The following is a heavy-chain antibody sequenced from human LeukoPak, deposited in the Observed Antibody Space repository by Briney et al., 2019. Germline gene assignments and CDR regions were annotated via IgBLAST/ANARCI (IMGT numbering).Heavy chain of an antibody. J-gene: IGHJ6*03. Sequence: SETLSLTCAVYGGSFSGYYWSWIRQPPGKGLEWIGEINHSGSTNYNPSLKSRVTISVDTSKNQFSLKLSFVTAADTAVYYCARGRETIVVVPAAYTHYYYYMDVWGKGTTVTVSS. V-gene: IGHV4-34*01. CDR1: GGSFSGYY. CDR3: ARGRETIVVVPAAYTHYYYYMDV. CDR2: INHSGST. D-gene: IGHD2-2*01.